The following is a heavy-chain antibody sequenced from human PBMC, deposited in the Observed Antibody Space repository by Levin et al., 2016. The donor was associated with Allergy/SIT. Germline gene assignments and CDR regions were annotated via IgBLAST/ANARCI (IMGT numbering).Heavy chain of an antibody. V-gene: IGHV3-30*18. CDR2: ISYDGSNK. J-gene: IGHJ6*02. D-gene: IGHD3-3*01. CDR3: ANPSGYYYYYGMDV. Sequence: VRQAPGKGLEWVAVISYDGSNKYYADSVKGRFTISRDNSKNTLYLQMNSLRAEDTAVYYCANPSGYYYYYGMDVWGQGTTVTVSS.